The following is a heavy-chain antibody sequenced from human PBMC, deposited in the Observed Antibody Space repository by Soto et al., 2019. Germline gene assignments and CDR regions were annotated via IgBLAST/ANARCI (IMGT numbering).Heavy chain of an antibody. Sequence: QVQLVQSGAEVKKPGASVKVSCKASGYSFTSFPIHWVRQAPGQGLECMGWINAANGYTRYSQKFQGRVTITRDTPATTAYMDLSSLTSEDTAVYYCARGGGLDDWRQGTLITVSS. D-gene: IGHD3-10*01. CDR2: INAANGYT. CDR1: GYSFTSFP. V-gene: IGHV1-3*01. CDR3: ARGGGLDD. J-gene: IGHJ4*02.